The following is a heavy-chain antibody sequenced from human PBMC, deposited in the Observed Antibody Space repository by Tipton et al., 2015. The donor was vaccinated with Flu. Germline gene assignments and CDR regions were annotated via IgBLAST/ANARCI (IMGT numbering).Heavy chain of an antibody. V-gene: IGHV1-46*01. CDR2: IYPSGGGT. CDR1: GYTFTNYN. CDR3: ARDRGFCAYTFDY. Sequence: QLVQSGAEVKKPGASVRISCTASGYTFTNYNMHWVRQAPGQGPEGMGIIYPSGGGTTYAQRFQGRVTLTRDKSTSTVYMELSSPRAADTAFYYCARDRGFCAYTFDYWCQGTLVTVAS. D-gene: IGHD3-10*01. J-gene: IGHJ4*02.